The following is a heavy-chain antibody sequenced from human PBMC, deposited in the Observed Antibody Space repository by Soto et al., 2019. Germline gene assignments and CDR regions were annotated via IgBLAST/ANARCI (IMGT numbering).Heavy chain of an antibody. CDR1: GGSISSGDYY. D-gene: IGHD1-26*01. CDR2: IYYSGST. CDR3: ARATLVGANFDAFDI. Sequence: SETLSLTCTVSGGSISSGDYYWSWIRQPPGKGLEWIGYIYYSGSTYYNPSLKSRVTISVETSKNQFSLKLSSVTAADTAVYYCARATLVGANFDAFDIWGRGTMVT. V-gene: IGHV4-30-4*01. J-gene: IGHJ3*02.